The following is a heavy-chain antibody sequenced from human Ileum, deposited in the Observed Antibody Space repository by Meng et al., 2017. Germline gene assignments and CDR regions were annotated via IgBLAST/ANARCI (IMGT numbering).Heavy chain of an antibody. J-gene: IGHJ5*02. CDR2: IFDTGPP. Sequence: VQLHESGPGLVKSSQTLSLTCTVSGGSISSCDYYWSWVLQPPGKGLEWIGYIFDTGPPSYSPPLRSRLSISMDTSKNQFSLRLTSVSAADTAVYYCAASLDGNRFDPWGQGTLVTVSS. CDR3: AASLDGNRFDP. V-gene: IGHV4-30-4*01. CDR1: GGSISSCDYY. D-gene: IGHD1-26*01.